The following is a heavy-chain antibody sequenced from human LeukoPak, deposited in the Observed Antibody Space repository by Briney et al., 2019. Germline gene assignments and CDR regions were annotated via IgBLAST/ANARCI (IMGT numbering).Heavy chain of an antibody. D-gene: IGHD2-21*01. CDR3: ARAIRVAIFDY. V-gene: IGHV4-39*07. Sequence: SETLSLTCTVSGGSISSSSYYWGWIRQPPGKGLEWIGSIYYSGGTYYNPSLRSRVTTSFDTSKNQFSLKLSSVTAADTAVYYCARAIRVAIFDYWGQGTLVTVSS. CDR1: GGSISSSSYY. CDR2: IYYSGGT. J-gene: IGHJ4*02.